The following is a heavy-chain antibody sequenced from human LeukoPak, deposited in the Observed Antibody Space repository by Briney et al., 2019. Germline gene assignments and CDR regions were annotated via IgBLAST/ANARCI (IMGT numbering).Heavy chain of an antibody. V-gene: IGHV4-34*01. Sequence: SETLSLTCAVYGGSFSGYYWSWIRQPPGKGLEWIGEINHSGSTNNNPSLQSRVTMSIDTSKNQFSLKLSSVTAADTAVYYCARQGELAIDYWGQGTLVTVSS. CDR3: ARQGELAIDY. D-gene: IGHD1-26*01. CDR1: GGSFSGYY. CDR2: INHSGST. J-gene: IGHJ4*02.